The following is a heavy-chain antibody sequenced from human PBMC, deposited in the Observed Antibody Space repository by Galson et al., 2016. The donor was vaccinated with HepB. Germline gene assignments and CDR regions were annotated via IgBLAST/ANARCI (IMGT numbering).Heavy chain of an antibody. CDR1: GGSISSGGYY. Sequence: TLSLTCTVSGGSISSGGYYWSWIRQHPGKGLEWIGYIYYSGSTYYNPSLKSRVTISVDTSKNQFSLKLRSVTAADTAVYYCARSTQVLRCSGGSCLARFFDYWGQGTLVTVSS. D-gene: IGHD2-15*01. CDR2: IYYSGST. J-gene: IGHJ4*02. V-gene: IGHV4-31*03. CDR3: ARSTQVLRCSGGSCLARFFDY.